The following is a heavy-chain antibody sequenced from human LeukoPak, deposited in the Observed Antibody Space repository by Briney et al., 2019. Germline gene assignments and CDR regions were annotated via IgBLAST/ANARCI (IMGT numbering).Heavy chain of an antibody. J-gene: IGHJ4*02. CDR2: IIPIFGTA. CDR1: GGTFITYT. Sequence: ASVKVSCKASGGTFITYTINWVRQAPGQGLEWRGGIIPIFGTANYAQKFQGRITITTDDSTSTAYMELSSLRSEDTAVYYCATYMLRDNWNVHTFDSWGQGTLVTVSS. CDR3: ATYMLRDNWNVHTFDS. D-gene: IGHD1-1*01. V-gene: IGHV1-69*05.